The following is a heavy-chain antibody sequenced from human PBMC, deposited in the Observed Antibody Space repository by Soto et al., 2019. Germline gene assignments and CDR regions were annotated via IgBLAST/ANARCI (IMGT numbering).Heavy chain of an antibody. CDR2: IYYSGTT. V-gene: IGHV4-30-2*05. Sequence: TLSLTCAVSGGSISSGGYSWSWIRQPPGKGLEWIGYIYYSGTTYYNPSLKSRVTISVDTSENQFSLKVNSVTAADTAVYYCARALIQLWPHYYYGMDVWGQGTTVTVSS. J-gene: IGHJ6*02. CDR1: GGSISSGGYS. CDR3: ARALIQLWPHYYYGMDV. D-gene: IGHD5-18*01.